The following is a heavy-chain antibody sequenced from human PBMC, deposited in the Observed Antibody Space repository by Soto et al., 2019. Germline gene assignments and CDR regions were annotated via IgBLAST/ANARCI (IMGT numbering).Heavy chain of an antibody. D-gene: IGHD2-15*01. CDR3: ARESVVLAAKVYYGMDV. J-gene: IGHJ6*02. V-gene: IGHV3-48*02. Sequence: EVQLVESGGGLVQPGGSLRLSCAASGFTFSSYGMNWVRQAPGKGLEWVSYISSSSNTIYYADSVKGRFTMSRDNAKNSLYLQMNRLRDEDTAVYYCARESVVLAAKVYYGMDVWGQGTTVTVSS. CDR1: GFTFSSYG. CDR2: ISSSSNTI.